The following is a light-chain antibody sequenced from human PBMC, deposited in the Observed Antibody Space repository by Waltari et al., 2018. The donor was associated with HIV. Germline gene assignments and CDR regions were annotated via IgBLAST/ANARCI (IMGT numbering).Light chain of an antibody. CDR3: QQYNNWPTV. Sequence: EIVMTQSPATLSVSPGERATLSCRASQSVSSNLAWYQQKPGQAPRLLIYGASTRATGIPARFSGSGSGTEFTLTISSLQSEDFAVYYCQQYNNWPTVLGGGTKVEIK. J-gene: IGKJ4*01. CDR1: QSVSSN. V-gene: IGKV3-15*01. CDR2: GAS.